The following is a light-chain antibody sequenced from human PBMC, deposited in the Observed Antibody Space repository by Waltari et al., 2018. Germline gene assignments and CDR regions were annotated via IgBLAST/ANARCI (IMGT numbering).Light chain of an antibody. CDR2: DVT. J-gene: IGLJ2*01. CDR1: SSAIGGYNY. CDR3: SSYTSTSTLGI. Sequence: QSALTQPASVSGSPGQSITISCTGTSSAIGGYNYVSWYQQHPGKAPKLMMYDVTKRPSGVSDRFSGSKSGNTAALTISGLQAEDEADYYCSSYTSTSTLGIFGGGTKLTVL. V-gene: IGLV2-14*03.